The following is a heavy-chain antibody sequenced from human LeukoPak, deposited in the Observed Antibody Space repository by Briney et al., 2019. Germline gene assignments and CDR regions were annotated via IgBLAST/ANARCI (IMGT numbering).Heavy chain of an antibody. CDR3: TPASGMSGWYAFDY. CDR2: IKSKTDGGTT. V-gene: IGHV3-15*01. Sequence: PGGSLRLSCAASGFTFSNAWMSWVRQAPGKGLEWVGRIKSKTDGGTTDYAAPVKGRFTISRDDSKNTLYLQTNSLKTEDTAVYYCTPASGMSGWYAFDYWGQGTLVTVSS. J-gene: IGHJ4*02. CDR1: GFTFSNAW. D-gene: IGHD6-19*01.